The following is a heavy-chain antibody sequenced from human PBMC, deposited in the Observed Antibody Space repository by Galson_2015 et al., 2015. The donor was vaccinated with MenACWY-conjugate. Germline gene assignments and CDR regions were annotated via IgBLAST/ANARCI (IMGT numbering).Heavy chain of an antibody. CDR1: GYTFTTYG. CDR3: ARTTLDCSGGVCYKY. D-gene: IGHD2-8*02. V-gene: IGHV1-18*01. Sequence: SVKVSCKASGYTFTTYGISWMRQAPGQGLEWMGWISGYNGKTDYAQKFQGRVTVTTDTSTRTAYMELRSLRSDDTALYYCARTTLDCSGGVCYKYWGQGTQVTVSS. J-gene: IGHJ4*02. CDR2: ISGYNGKT.